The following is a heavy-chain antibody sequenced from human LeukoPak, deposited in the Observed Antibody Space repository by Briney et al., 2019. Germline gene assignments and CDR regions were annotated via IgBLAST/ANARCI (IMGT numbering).Heavy chain of an antibody. CDR3: ACILGATGSVFDI. V-gene: IGHV1-2*02. CDR2: INPNSGGS. Sequence: ASVKVSFKSSGYTFTVHYMHWVRQPPGQGPEWMGCINPNSGGSNTAYKFHGRVVMTRDTYISTAYMELSMQRSGDTAVCDFACILGATGSVFDIWGQGTMVT. D-gene: IGHD1-26*01. CDR1: GYTFTVHY. J-gene: IGHJ3*02.